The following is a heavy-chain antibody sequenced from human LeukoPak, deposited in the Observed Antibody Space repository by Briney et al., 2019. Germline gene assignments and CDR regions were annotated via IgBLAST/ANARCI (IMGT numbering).Heavy chain of an antibody. CDR2: ISYDGSNK. CDR1: GFTFSSYA. V-gene: IGHV3-30-3*01. Sequence: GGSLRLSCATSGFTFSSYAMSWVRQAPGKGLEWVAVISYDGSNKYYADSVKGRFTISRDNSKNTLYLQMNSLRAEDTAVYYCARDGTYYYDSSGYYPIDYWGQGTLVTVSS. J-gene: IGHJ4*02. CDR3: ARDGTYYYDSSGYYPIDY. D-gene: IGHD3-22*01.